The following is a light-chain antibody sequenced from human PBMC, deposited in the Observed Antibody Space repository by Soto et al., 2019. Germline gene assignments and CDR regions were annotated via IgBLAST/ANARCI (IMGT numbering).Light chain of an antibody. CDR2: DAS. CDR1: RDISVY. J-gene: IGKJ2*01. CDR3: QQYDNFPPYT. Sequence: DIQMTQSPSSLSASVGDRVTITCQASRDISVYLNWYQQKPGKPPKLLVFDASNLQTGVPSRFXGSGSGTHFTFTISSLQPEDIATYYCQQYDNFPPYTFGQGTRLEIK. V-gene: IGKV1-33*01.